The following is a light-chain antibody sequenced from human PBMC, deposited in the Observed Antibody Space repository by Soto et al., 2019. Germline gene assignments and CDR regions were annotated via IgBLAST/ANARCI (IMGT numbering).Light chain of an antibody. CDR2: RTS. J-gene: IGKJ1*01. CDR1: QSISSN. Sequence: EIVMTQSPATLSVSPGERATLSCRASQSISSNLAWYQQKPGQAPRLLMFRTSSRATGFPARFSGSGSGTEFTLTISSLQSEDFAVYYCQQYHNWPAFGQGTKVDI. V-gene: IGKV3-15*01. CDR3: QQYHNWPA.